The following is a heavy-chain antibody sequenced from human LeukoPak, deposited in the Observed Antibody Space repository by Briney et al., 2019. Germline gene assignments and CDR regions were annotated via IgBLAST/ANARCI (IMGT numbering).Heavy chain of an antibody. J-gene: IGHJ4*02. CDR3: ARSPRQLAPFGY. CDR1: GYTFTIYA. D-gene: IGHD6-13*01. Sequence: ASVKVSFKASGYTFTIYAMHWVRQAPGQRLEWMGWSNAGNGNTKYSQEFQGRVTITRDTSASTAYMELSSLRSEDMAVYYCARSPRQLAPFGYWGQGTLVTVSS. CDR2: SNAGNGNT. V-gene: IGHV1-3*02.